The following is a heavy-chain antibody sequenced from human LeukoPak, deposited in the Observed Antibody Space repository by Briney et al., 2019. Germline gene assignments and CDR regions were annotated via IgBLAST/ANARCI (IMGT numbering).Heavy chain of an antibody. CDR2: IKRDGSEK. Sequence: GGSLRLSCAVSGFTFSSYWMGWVRHAPGKGLEWVANIKRDGSEKYFVDSVKGRFTISRDNAKNSLYLQVNSLRAEDTAVYYCARVNYYAYDYWGQGTLVTVSS. V-gene: IGHV3-7*01. D-gene: IGHD3-16*01. J-gene: IGHJ4*02. CDR3: ARVNYYAYDY. CDR1: GFTFSSYW.